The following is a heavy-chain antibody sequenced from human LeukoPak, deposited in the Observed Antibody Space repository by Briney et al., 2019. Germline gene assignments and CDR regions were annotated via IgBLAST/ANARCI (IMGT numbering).Heavy chain of an antibody. D-gene: IGHD3-10*01. CDR2: IYYSGST. CDR3: ARGRWFGEFFDAFDI. CDR1: GGSISSYY. V-gene: IGHV4-59*01. Sequence: PSETLSLTCTVSGGSISSYYWSWIRQPPGKGLEWIGYIYYSGSTNYNPSLKSRVTISVDTSKNQFSLKLSSVTAADTAVYYCARGRWFGEFFDAFDIWGQGTMVTVSS. J-gene: IGHJ3*02.